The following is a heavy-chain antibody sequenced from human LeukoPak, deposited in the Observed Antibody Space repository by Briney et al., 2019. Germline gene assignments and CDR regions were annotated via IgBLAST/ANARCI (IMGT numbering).Heavy chain of an antibody. CDR3: AHSSLGDYGDYVSDY. Sequence: SGPTLAKPTQTLTLTCTFSGFSLSTSGVGVGWIRQPPGKALEWPALIYWYDDKRYSPSLKSRLTITKDTSKNQVVLTMTNMDPVDTATYYCAHSSLGDYGDYVSDYWGQGTLVTVSS. D-gene: IGHD4-17*01. J-gene: IGHJ4*02. V-gene: IGHV2-5*01. CDR1: GFSLSTSGVG. CDR2: IYWYDDK.